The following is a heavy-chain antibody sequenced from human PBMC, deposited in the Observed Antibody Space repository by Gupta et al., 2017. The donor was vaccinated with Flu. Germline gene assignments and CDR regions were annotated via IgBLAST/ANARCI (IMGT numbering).Heavy chain of an antibody. CDR3: ARDRSSQIYSGSWGADY. J-gene: IGHJ4*02. D-gene: IGHD1-26*01. CDR1: GYTFTGYY. V-gene: IGHV1-2*06. Sequence: QVQLVQSGAEVKKPGASVKVSCKASGYTFTGYYMHWVRQAPGQGLEWMGRINPNSGGTNYAQKFQGRVTMTRDTSISTAYMELSRLRSDDTAVYYCARDRSSQIYSGSWGADYWGQGTLVTVSS. CDR2: INPNSGGT.